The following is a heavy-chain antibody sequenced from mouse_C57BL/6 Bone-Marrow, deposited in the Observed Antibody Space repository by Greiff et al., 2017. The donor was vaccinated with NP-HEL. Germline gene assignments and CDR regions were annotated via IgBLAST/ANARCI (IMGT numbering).Heavy chain of an antibody. CDR1: GGDGRGCW. CDR2: IDPVEWEI. D-gene: IGHD2-12*01. J-gene: IGHJ3*01. Sequence: VQLKQSGAELVKPGASVKLCCTAVGGDGRGCWMDVGWGGTEQGLEWIGRIDPVEWEIKYAPKFQGKATITADTSSNTASLQLSSLTSADTAVYYYARPHDDSFAYWGQGTLVTVSA. CDR3: ARPHDDSFAY. V-gene: IGHV14-2*01.